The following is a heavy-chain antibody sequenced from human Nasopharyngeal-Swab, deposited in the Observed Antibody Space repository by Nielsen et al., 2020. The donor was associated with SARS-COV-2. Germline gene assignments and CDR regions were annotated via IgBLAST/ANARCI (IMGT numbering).Heavy chain of an antibody. CDR2: ITCNSGNK. V-gene: IGHV3-9*01. Sequence: GGSLRLSCVASGFPFDDYAMSWVRLVPGRGLEGVSGITCNSGNKGYAESVQGRFTISRDNARNSLYLQMNSLRVEDTALYYCARENNWEALRYFALWGRGTLVTVSS. CDR3: ARENNWEALRYFAL. CDR1: GFPFDDYA. D-gene: IGHD1-20*01. J-gene: IGHJ2*01.